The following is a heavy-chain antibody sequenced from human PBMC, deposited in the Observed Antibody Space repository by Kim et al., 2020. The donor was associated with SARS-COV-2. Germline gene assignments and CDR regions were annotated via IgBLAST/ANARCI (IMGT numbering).Heavy chain of an antibody. V-gene: IGHV3-30*18. D-gene: IGHD2-15*01. CDR3: AKVIGGGSCYFCYYYGMDV. CDR1: GFTFSSYG. Sequence: GGSLRLSCAASGFTFSSYGMHWVRQAPGKGLEWVAVISYDGSNKYYADSVKGRFTISRDNSKNTLYLQMNSLRAEDTAVYYCAKVIGGGSCYFCYYYGMDVWGQGTTVTVSS. CDR2: ISYDGSNK. J-gene: IGHJ6*02.